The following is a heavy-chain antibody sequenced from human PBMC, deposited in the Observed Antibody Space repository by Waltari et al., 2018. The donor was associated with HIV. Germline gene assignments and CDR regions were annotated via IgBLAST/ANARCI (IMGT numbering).Heavy chain of an antibody. Sequence: QVQLQQWGAGLLKPSETLSVTCDVYGESFSDYYWSWIRQPPGKGLEWIGEINHSGSTNYNPSLKSRVTMSVDTSKSQFSLKLTSVTVADTAVYYCAREGREAAGTKMEYFQYWGQGTLVTVSS. V-gene: IGHV4-34*01. J-gene: IGHJ1*01. CDR3: AREGREAAGTKMEYFQY. CDR1: GESFSDYY. CDR2: INHSGST. D-gene: IGHD1-1*01.